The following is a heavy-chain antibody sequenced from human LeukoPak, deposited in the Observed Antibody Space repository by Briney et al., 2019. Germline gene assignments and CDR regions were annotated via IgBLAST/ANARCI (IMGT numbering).Heavy chain of an antibody. V-gene: IGHV1-46*01. Sequence: ASVKVSCKASGYTFTSYYMHWVRQAPGQGLEWMGIINPSGGSTSYAQKFQGRVTMNRDTSTSTLYMELSSLRSEDTAVYYCARDLRYTSSWYLVVGSLDYWGQGTLVTVSS. J-gene: IGHJ4*02. D-gene: IGHD6-13*01. CDR1: GYTFTSYY. CDR3: ARDLRYTSSWYLVVGSLDY. CDR2: INPSGGST.